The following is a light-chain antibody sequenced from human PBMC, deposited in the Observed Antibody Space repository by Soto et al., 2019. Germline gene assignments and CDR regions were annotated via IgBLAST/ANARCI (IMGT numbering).Light chain of an antibody. CDR1: QSLLHSNGYNY. V-gene: IGKV2-28*01. Sequence: DIVMTQSPLSLPVTAGEPASISCRSSQSLLHSNGYNYVYWYLQKPGQSPQLLIYLDSNRASGVPDRFRGSGSGTDFTLKISRVEAEDVGVYYCMQALQTPRTFGQGTKLETK. CDR2: LDS. CDR3: MQALQTPRT. J-gene: IGKJ2*01.